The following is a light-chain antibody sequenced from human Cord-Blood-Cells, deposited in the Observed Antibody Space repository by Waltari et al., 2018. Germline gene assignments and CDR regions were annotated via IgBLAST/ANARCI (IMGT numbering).Light chain of an antibody. CDR1: QSVSSSY. Sequence: DIVLTQSPGTLSLSPGGSATLSCSDSQSVSSSYLAWYQQKPGHAPRLLIYGASSRATGIPDRFSGSGSGTDFTLTISRLEPEDFAVYYCQQYGSSPWTFGQGTKVEIK. V-gene: IGKV3-20*01. CDR2: GAS. CDR3: QQYGSSPWT. J-gene: IGKJ1*01.